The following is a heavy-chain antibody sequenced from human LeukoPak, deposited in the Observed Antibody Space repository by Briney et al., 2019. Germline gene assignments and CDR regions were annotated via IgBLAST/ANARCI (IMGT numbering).Heavy chain of an antibody. CDR2: IKQDGSEK. Sequence: PGRSLRLSRADSRFTSSSYWMSSVRQAPRKGQERVANIKQDGSEKYYVVSVKGRFNISRDNAKNSLYLQMNSLRAEDTAVYFCARGALYCGGGSCYSHYFDYWGQGTLVTVSS. D-gene: IGHD2-15*01. V-gene: IGHV3-7*01. CDR3: ARGALYCGGGSCYSHYFDY. CDR1: RFTSSSYW. J-gene: IGHJ4*02.